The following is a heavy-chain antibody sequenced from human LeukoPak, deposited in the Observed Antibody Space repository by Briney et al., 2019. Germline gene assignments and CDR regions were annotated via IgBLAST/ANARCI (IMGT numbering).Heavy chain of an antibody. CDR3: AKERTYYYDSNGSQALFDY. CDR1: GFTFSSYG. J-gene: IGHJ4*02. Sequence: GGSLRLSCAASGFTFSSYGMHWVRQAPGKGLEWVAFIRYDGSNKYYADSVKGRFTISRDNSKNTLYLQMNSLRAEDTAVYYCAKERTYYYDSNGSQALFDYWGQGTLVTVSS. CDR2: IRYDGSNK. V-gene: IGHV3-30*02. D-gene: IGHD3-22*01.